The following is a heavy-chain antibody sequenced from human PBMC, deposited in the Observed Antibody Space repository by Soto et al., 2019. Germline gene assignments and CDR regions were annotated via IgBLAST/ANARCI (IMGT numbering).Heavy chain of an antibody. Sequence: EVQLLDSGGGLVQAGGSLKLSCAASGFTFSSDAMSWVRQGPGKGLGWVSGISGRGGSAYYADSVKGRFTISRDNSKNALSLQLNSLRAEDTAVYYCAKAPGPGQWLSTGSYYFDYCGQGTLVTVSS. CDR2: ISGRGGSA. D-gene: IGHD6-19*01. CDR3: AKAPGPGQWLSTGSYYFDY. V-gene: IGHV3-23*01. CDR1: GFTFSSDA. J-gene: IGHJ4*02.